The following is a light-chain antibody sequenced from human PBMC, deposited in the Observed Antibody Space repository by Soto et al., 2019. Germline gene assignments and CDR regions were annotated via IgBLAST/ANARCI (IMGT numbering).Light chain of an antibody. CDR2: AAS. CDR3: PQTYRTPLT. CDR1: QYIGRY. V-gene: IGKV1-39*01. J-gene: IGKJ4*01. Sequence: DVQMTQAPSSLSASVEDRVTITCRAGQYIGRYLNWYQQKPGKAPKLLIYAASSLHSGVPSRFSGSGSGTDFTLTISSLQPEDFATYSCPQTYRTPLTLGGGTKVNIK.